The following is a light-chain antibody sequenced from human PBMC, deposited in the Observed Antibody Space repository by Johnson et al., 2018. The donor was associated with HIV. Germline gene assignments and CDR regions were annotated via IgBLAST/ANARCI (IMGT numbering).Light chain of an antibody. V-gene: IGLV1-51*01. Sequence: QFVLTQPPSMSAAPGQRVTISCSGSSSNIGNNYVSWYQQVPGAAPKLLIYDNNRRPSGIPDRFSGSKSGTSATLAITGLQTGDEADYYCGVWDASLSPHYVFGTGTTVIVL. CDR1: SSNIGNNY. CDR2: DNN. J-gene: IGLJ1*01. CDR3: GVWDASLSPHYV.